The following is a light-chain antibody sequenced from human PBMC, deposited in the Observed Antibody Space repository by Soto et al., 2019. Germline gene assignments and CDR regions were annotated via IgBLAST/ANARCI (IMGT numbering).Light chain of an antibody. Sequence: QSALTQPASVSGSPGQSITISCTGTSSDVGRDNLVSWYQQHPGKAPKLMIYEGSKRPLGVSNRFSGSKSGNTASLTISGLQAEDEADYYCCSYAGSSTAIFGGGTKVTVL. CDR1: SSDVGRDNL. CDR3: CSYAGSSTAI. V-gene: IGLV2-23*01. J-gene: IGLJ2*01. CDR2: EGS.